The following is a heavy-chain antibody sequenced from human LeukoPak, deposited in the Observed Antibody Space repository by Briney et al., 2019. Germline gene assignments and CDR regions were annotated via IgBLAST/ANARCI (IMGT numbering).Heavy chain of an antibody. V-gene: IGHV4-4*07. CDR2: IYYSGST. Sequence: PSETLSLTCTVSGGSISSYYWSWIRQPAGKGLEWIGSIYYSGSTYYNPSLKSRVTISVDTSKNQFSLKLSSVTAADTAVYYCARVILNWNYEGNNWFDPWGQGTLVTVSS. CDR3: ARVILNWNYEGNNWFDP. J-gene: IGHJ5*02. CDR1: GGSISSYY. D-gene: IGHD1-7*01.